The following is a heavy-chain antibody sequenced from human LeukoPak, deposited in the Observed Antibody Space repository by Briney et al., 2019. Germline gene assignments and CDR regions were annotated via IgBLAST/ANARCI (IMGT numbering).Heavy chain of an antibody. CDR3: AKDLGCSGGSCYYFDY. D-gene: IGHD2-15*01. CDR1: GFTFSSYA. V-gene: IGHV3-23*01. CDR2: ISGSGGST. J-gene: IGHJ4*02. Sequence: GGSLRLSCAASGFTFSSYAMSWVRQAPGKGLEWVSAISGSGGSTYYADSVKGRFTISRDNSKYTLYLQMNSLRAEDTAVYYCAKDLGCSGGSCYYFDYWGQGTLVTVSS.